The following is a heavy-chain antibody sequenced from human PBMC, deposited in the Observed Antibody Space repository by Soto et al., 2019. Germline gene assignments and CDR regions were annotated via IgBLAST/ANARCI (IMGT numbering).Heavy chain of an antibody. J-gene: IGHJ4*02. CDR2: IKGEADGGTT. Sequence: PGGSLRLSCVASGFTFKGAWMSWVRQAPGKGLEWVGRIKGEADGGTTDYAAPVKGRITISRDHSKDTLYLQMNSLKTEDTAVYYCTTGLSNGYYNFDYWGQGTPVTVSS. D-gene: IGHD3-22*01. CDR1: GFTFKGAW. V-gene: IGHV3-15*01. CDR3: TTGLSNGYYNFDY.